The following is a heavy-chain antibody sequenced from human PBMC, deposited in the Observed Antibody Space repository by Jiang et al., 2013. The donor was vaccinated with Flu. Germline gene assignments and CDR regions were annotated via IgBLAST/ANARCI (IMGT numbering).Heavy chain of an antibody. Sequence: KPTQTLTLTCSFSGFSLSTSGVGVGWIRQPPGKALEWLALIYWDDDKRYSPSLKSRLTITKDTSKNQVVLTMTNMDPVDTATYYCALSSSGWVFDYWGQGTLVTVSS. CDR1: GFSLSTSGVG. D-gene: IGHD6-19*01. CDR3: ALSSSGWVFDY. CDR2: IYWDDDK. V-gene: IGHV2-5*02. J-gene: IGHJ4*02.